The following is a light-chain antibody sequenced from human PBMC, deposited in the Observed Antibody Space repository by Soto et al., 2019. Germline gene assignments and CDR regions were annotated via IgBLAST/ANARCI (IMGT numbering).Light chain of an antibody. V-gene: IGKV1-5*01. J-gene: IGKJ1*01. CDR2: DAS. CDR3: QQYNSYSP. Sequence: DIQMTQSPSTLSGSVGDRVTITCRASQSISSWLAWYQQKPGEAPKLLIYDASSLESGVPSRFSGSGSGTSFTLTISSLQPEDFATYYCQQYNSYSPFGQGTKVDIK. CDR1: QSISSW.